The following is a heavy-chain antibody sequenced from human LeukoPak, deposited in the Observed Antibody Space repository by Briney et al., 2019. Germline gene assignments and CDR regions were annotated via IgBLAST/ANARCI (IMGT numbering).Heavy chain of an antibody. J-gene: IGHJ4*02. CDR3: ARQDPAGEYYFDH. CDR1: GYSFSIYW. Sequence: GESLKISCKGSGYSFSIYWIGWVRQMPGKGLEWMGIIYPGDSDTRYSPSFQGQVTISADKSLSTAYLQWSSLKASDAAMYYCARQDPAGEYYFDHWGQGTLVTVST. V-gene: IGHV5-51*01. CDR2: IYPGDSDT. D-gene: IGHD3-10*01.